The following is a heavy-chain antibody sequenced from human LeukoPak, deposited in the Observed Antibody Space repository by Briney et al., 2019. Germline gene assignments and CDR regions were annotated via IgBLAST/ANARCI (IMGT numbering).Heavy chain of an antibody. Sequence: ASVTVSCTASGYTFTSYGISWVRQAPGQGLEWMGWISAYSGNTNYAQNLQDRVTMTTDTSTTTAYMELRSLRSDDTAVYYCANHKYCSSTSCYSFAIWGQGTMVTVSS. CDR3: ANHKYCSSTSCYSFAI. D-gene: IGHD2-2*01. CDR1: GYTFTSYG. CDR2: ISAYSGNT. V-gene: IGHV1-18*01. J-gene: IGHJ3*02.